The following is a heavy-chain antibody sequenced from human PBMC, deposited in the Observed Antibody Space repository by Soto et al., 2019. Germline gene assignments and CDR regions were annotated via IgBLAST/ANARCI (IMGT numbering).Heavy chain of an antibody. CDR2: IYYSGST. CDR1: GGSVNNANYF. D-gene: IGHD4-17*01. CDR3: ARDADYGGSRGGMDV. J-gene: IGHJ6*02. V-gene: IGHV4-31*03. Sequence: QVRLEESGPGLVKPSETLSLICRVSGGSVNNANYFWNWIRHHPENGLEWIGYIYYSGSTRYNPSFKTRATLSIDTSKNQFSLRLSSVTVADTGVYFCARDADYGGSRGGMDVWGRGTTVTVSS.